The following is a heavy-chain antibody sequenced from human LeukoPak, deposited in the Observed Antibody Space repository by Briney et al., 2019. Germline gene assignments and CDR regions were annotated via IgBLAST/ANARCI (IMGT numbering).Heavy chain of an antibody. CDR1: GFTFSSYK. J-gene: IGHJ4*02. CDR3: AREGTAMVSFDY. D-gene: IGHD5-18*01. V-gene: IGHV3-48*03. CDR2: ISSGGNTI. Sequence: GGSLRLSCAASGFTFSSYKMNWVRQAPGKGLEWVSYISSGGNTIYYADSVKGRFTISRDNAKNSLYLHMNSLRAEDTAVYYCAREGTAMVSFDYWGQGTLVTVSS.